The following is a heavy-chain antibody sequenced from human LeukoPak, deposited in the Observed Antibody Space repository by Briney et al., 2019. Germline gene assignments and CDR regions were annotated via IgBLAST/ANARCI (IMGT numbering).Heavy chain of an antibody. CDR1: GGSFSGYY. Sequence: PSETLSHTCAVYGGSFSGYYWTWIRQPPGRGLEWIGEINHSGSTNYNPSLKSRVTISVDTSKSQFSLKLNSVTAADTAMYYCARGRDLYWCQGTLVTVSS. V-gene: IGHV4-34*01. CDR3: ARGRDLY. D-gene: IGHD5-24*01. CDR2: INHSGST. J-gene: IGHJ4*02.